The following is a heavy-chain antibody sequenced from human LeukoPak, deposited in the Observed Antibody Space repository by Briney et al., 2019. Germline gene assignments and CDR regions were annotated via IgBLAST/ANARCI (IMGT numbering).Heavy chain of an antibody. D-gene: IGHD3-22*01. Sequence: SETLSLTCTVSGGSINGGNYHWTWLRQPAGKGLEWIGRISPSGSTNYNPSLKSRVSLSLDTSKKQFSLKMTSVTTADTAVYYCASTLKWLAFDYWGQGTLVTVSS. V-gene: IGHV4-61*02. CDR2: ISPSGST. J-gene: IGHJ4*02. CDR1: GGSINGGNYH. CDR3: ASTLKWLAFDY.